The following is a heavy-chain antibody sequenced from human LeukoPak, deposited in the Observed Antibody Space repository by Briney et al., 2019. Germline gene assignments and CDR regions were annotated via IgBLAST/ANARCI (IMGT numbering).Heavy chain of an antibody. J-gene: IGHJ6*02. Sequence: GRSLRLSCAASGFTFSSYAMHWVRPAPGKGLEWVAVIPYDGSNKYYADSVKGRFTISRDNSKNTLYLQMNSLRAEDTAVYYCARGGVAPKYYYYGMDVWGQGTTVTVSS. CDR2: IPYDGSNK. D-gene: IGHD1-26*01. CDR3: ARGGVAPKYYYYGMDV. V-gene: IGHV3-30-3*01. CDR1: GFTFSSYA.